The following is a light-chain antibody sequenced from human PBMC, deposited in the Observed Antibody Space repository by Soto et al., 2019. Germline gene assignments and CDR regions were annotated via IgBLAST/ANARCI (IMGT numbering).Light chain of an antibody. J-gene: IGLJ1*01. CDR1: KLGDKY. CDR2: QDT. V-gene: IGLV3-1*01. CDR3: QAWDSSTAAV. Sequence: SYELTQPPSVSVSPGQTASISCSGDKLGDKYVYWYQQKPGQSPVLVIYQDTKRPSGIPERFSGSNSGNTATLTISGTQAMDEADYYCQAWDSSTAAVFGTGTKLTVL.